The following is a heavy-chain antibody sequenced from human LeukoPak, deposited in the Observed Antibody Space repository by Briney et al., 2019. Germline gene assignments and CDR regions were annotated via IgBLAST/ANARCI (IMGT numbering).Heavy chain of an antibody. CDR2: ISSSGSTI. CDR3: ARDLIAAAATGWFDP. V-gene: IGHV3-11*01. Sequence: GGSLRLSCAASGFTFSDYYISWIRQAPGKGLEWVSYISSSGSTIYYADSVKGRFTISRDNAKNSLYLQMNSLRAEDTAVYYCARDLIAAAATGWFDPWGQGTLVTVS. J-gene: IGHJ5*02. CDR1: GFTFSDYY. D-gene: IGHD6-13*01.